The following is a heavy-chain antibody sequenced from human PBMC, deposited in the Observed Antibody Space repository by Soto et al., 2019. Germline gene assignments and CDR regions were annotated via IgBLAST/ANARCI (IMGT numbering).Heavy chain of an antibody. CDR2: IYHSGST. CDR1: GGSISSGVYS. D-gene: IGHD2-21*02. CDR3: ARAAVLVTGRYYFDS. V-gene: IGHV4-30-2*01. Sequence: QLQLQESGSGLVKPSQTLSLTCAVSGGSISSGVYSWSWIRQPPEKGLEWIGYIYHSGSTSYNPSIKSRVTMSVDRSENQFSLNLTSVTAADTAVYYCARAAVLVTGRYYFDSWGQGTLVTVSS. J-gene: IGHJ4*02.